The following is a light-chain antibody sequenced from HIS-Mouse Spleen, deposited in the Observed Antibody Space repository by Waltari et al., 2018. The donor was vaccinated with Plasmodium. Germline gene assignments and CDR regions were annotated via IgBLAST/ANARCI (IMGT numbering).Light chain of an antibody. V-gene: IGLV3-10*01. Sequence: SYELTKPPSVSVSTGQTARNTCHGDALPQQSAYWYQQKSGQAPVLVIYEDTKRPSGIPARFSGSSSWTMATLTISGAQVEDEADYYCYSTDSSGNHRVFGGGTKLTVL. CDR1: ALPQQS. CDR2: EDT. J-gene: IGLJ3*02. CDR3: YSTDSSGNHRV.